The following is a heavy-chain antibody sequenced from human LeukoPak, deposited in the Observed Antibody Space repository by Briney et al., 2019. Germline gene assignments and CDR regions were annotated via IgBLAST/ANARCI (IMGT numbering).Heavy chain of an antibody. D-gene: IGHD6-6*01. Sequence: GGSLRLSCAASGFTFSGHWMSWVRQAPAKGLEWVAHMNGDGSQIYYMDFVKGRFTISRDNAKNSLYLQMNSLRAEDTAVYYCARRQLVRDDYYGMDVWGQGTTVTVSS. CDR3: ARRQLVRDDYYGMDV. J-gene: IGHJ6*02. V-gene: IGHV3-7*01. CDR2: MNGDGSQI. CDR1: GFTFSGHW.